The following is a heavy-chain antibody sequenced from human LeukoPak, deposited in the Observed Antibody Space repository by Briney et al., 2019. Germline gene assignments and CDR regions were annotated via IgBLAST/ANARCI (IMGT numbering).Heavy chain of an antibody. CDR1: GGTFSSYA. J-gene: IGHJ4*02. V-gene: IGHV1-69*06. Sequence: GASVKVSCKASGGTFSSYAISWVRQAPGQGLEWMGGIIPIFGTANYAQKFQGRVTITADKSTSTAYMELSSLRSEDTAVYYCASISSSWYRSYWGQGTLVTVSS. CDR2: IIPIFGTA. D-gene: IGHD6-13*01. CDR3: ASISSSWYRSY.